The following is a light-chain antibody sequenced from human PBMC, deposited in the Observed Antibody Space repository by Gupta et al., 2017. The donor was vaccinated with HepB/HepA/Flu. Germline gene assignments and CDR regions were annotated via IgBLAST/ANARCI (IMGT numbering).Light chain of an antibody. V-gene: IGKV1-16*02. CDR3: QQYNFDPRT. Sequence: IQMTQYPPPRSAAVGDRVTITCRASQGIRHDLAWFQQKPGKAPHTLIYAASSLQSGVSSKCCGGGSFTDFTLTISSLEPEDVATYYCQQYNFDPRTFGPGTKVDIK. J-gene: IGKJ3*01. CDR2: AAS. CDR1: QGIRHD.